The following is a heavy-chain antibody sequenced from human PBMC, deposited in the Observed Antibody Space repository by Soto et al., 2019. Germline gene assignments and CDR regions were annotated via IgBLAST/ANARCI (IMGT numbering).Heavy chain of an antibody. V-gene: IGHV4-34*01. CDR2: MHESGST. J-gene: IGHJ2*01. D-gene: IGHD2-2*01. CDR1: GGSFGGYY. CDR3: ARRVVPAALGL. Sequence: QVQLQQWGAGLLKPSETLSLTCAVYGGSFGGYYWSWIRQPPGKGLEWIGEMHESGSTKYNPSLKSRVILSLDTSQNQFSLKMSSVTAADTAMYYCARRVVPAALGLWGRGTLVTVSS.